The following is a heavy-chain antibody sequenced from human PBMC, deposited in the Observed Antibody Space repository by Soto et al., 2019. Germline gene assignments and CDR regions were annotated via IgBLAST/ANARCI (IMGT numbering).Heavy chain of an antibody. CDR1: GYSISSRFY. Sequence: SETLSLTCAVSGYSISSRFYWGWIRQPPGKGLEWIGSVSHIGTTYYNSSFKSRVTISVDRSKNHFFLNLTSVTAADTAVYYCATYRKFFQIWGQGTKVTVSS. CDR2: VSHIGTT. V-gene: IGHV4-38-2*01. J-gene: IGHJ3*02. CDR3: ATYRKFFQI.